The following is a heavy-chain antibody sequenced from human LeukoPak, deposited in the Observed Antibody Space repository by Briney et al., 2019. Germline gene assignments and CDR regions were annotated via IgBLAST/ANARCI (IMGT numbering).Heavy chain of an antibody. D-gene: IGHD2-2*01. CDR1: GGSFSVYY. CDR2: INHSGST. V-gene: IGHV4-34*01. J-gene: IGHJ6*03. CDR3: AKSVIPAARGPMDV. Sequence: SETLSLTCAVYGGSFSVYYWSWIRQPPEKGLEWSGEINHSGSTNYNPSLKSRVPISVATSKNQFSLKLRSVTAADTAVYYCAKSVIPAARGPMDVWGKGTTVTVSS.